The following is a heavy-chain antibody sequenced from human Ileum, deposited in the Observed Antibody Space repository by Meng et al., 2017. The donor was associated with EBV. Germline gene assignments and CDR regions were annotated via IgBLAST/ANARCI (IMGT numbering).Heavy chain of an antibody. D-gene: IGHD3-10*01. V-gene: IGHV2-5*02. CDR2: IYWDDDK. J-gene: IGHJ4*02. CDR1: GFSLNTGGMA. CDR3: ARRSFAAGSPDY. Sequence: ITLNDSGPPQVKPTQTLTLTCTFSGFSLNTGGMAVSWIRQPPGKALEWLALIYWDDDKRYSPSLKTRLTITKDTSKNQVVLTMTNMDPVDTATYYCARRSFAAGSPDYWGQGTLVTVSS.